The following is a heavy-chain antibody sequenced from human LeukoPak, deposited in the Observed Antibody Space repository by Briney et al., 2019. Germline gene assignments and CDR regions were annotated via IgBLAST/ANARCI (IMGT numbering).Heavy chain of an antibody. J-gene: IGHJ6*02. CDR3: ARDRVVAAGTRRYYYYGMDV. V-gene: IGHV4-59*01. CDR2: IYYSGST. Sequence: SETLSLTCTVSGGSISSYYWSWIRQPPGKGLEWIGYIYYSGSTNYNPSLKSRVTISVDTSKNQFSLKLSSVTAADTAVYYCARDRVVAAGTRRYYYYGMDVWGQGTTVTVSS. D-gene: IGHD6-13*01. CDR1: GGSISSYY.